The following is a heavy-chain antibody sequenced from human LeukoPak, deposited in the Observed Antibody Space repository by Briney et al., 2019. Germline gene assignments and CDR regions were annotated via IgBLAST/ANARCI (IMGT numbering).Heavy chain of an antibody. CDR3: ARSSQNYGSGSYYRPLDY. CDR1: GYTFTSYY. V-gene: IGHV1-46*01. J-gene: IGHJ4*02. Sequence: ASVTVSCKASGYTFTSYYMHWVRQAPGQGLEWMGIINPSGGSTSYAQKFQDRVTMTRDTSTSTVYMELSSLRSEDTAVYYCARSSQNYGSGSYYRPLDYWGQGTLVTVSS. CDR2: INPSGGST. D-gene: IGHD3-10*01.